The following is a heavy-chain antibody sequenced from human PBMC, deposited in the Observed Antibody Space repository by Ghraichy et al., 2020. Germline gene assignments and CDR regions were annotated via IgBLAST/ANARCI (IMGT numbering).Heavy chain of an antibody. CDR1: GGSMTSSY. CDR2: MYFSGRT. CDR3: ARPEYYYMDV. V-gene: IGHV4-59*01. Sequence: SETLSLTCTVSGGSMTSSYWSWIRQPPGKGLEWIAYMYFSGRTEYSPSLKSRVTMSIDTSKKQFSLKLSSVTAADTAVYYCARPEYYYMDVWGKGITVTVSS. J-gene: IGHJ6*03.